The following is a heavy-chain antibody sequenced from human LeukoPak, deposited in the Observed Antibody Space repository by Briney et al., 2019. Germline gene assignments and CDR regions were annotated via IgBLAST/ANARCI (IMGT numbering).Heavy chain of an antibody. V-gene: IGHV3-23*01. CDR3: ARTPGTTGTRHYYYGMDV. CDR1: GFTFSSYA. J-gene: IGHJ6*02. Sequence: PGGSLRLSCAASGFTFSSYAMSWVRQAPGKGLEWVSVISGSGGSTYYADSVKGRFTISRDNSKNTLYLQMNSLRADDTAVYYCARTPGTTGTRHYYYGMDVWGQGTTVTVSS. D-gene: IGHD1-1*01. CDR2: ISGSGGST.